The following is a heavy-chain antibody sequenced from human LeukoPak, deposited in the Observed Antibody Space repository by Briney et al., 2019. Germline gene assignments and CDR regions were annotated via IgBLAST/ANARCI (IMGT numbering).Heavy chain of an antibody. CDR2: IYNGGST. CDR3: TRGSYDVLTGYSTLWEY. V-gene: IGHV4-39*01. Sequence: PSDTLSLTCTVSGGSLSSRSYYWGWVRQPPAKGLEWIGNIYNGGSTYYTPSVKSRLTISIDTSQRQFSLRLSSVTAADTALYYCTRGSYDVLTGYSTLWEYWGQGTLVTVSS. CDR1: GGSLSSRSYY. J-gene: IGHJ4*02. D-gene: IGHD3-9*01.